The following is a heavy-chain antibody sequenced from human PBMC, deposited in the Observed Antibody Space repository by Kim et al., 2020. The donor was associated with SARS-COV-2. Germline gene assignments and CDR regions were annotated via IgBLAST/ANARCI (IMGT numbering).Heavy chain of an antibody. J-gene: IGHJ4*02. V-gene: IGHV1-3*01. Sequence: ASVKVSCKASGYTFTSYAMHWVRQAPGQRLEWMGWINAGNGNTKYSQKFQGRVTITRDTSASTAYMELSSLRSEDTAVYYCARGDLTGYLTYYFDYWGQGTLVTVSS. CDR1: GYTFTSYA. CDR3: ARGDLTGYLTYYFDY. CDR2: INAGNGNT. D-gene: IGHD3-9*01.